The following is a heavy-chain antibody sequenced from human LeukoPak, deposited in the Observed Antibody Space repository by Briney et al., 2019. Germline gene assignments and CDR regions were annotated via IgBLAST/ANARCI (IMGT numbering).Heavy chain of an antibody. CDR3: LRERSWFDC. CDR1: GDSFSSNSAA. D-gene: IGHD1-26*01. J-gene: IGHJ4*02. CDR2: TYYRSKWYN. Sequence: SQTLSLTCAISGDSFSSNSAAWNWLRQSPSRGLEWLGRTYYRSKWYNDYAVSVKSRLTIHPDTSKNQFSLQLNSVTPEDTAVYYCLRERSWFDCWGQGTLVTVSS. V-gene: IGHV6-1*01.